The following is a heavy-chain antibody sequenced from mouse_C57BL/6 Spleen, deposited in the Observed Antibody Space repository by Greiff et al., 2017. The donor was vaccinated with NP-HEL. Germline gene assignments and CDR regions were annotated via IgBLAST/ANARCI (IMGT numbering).Heavy chain of an antibody. J-gene: IGHJ1*03. CDR3: ARRTTVPYFDV. Sequence: QVQLQQPGAELVKPGASVKLSCKASGYTFTSYWMHWVKQRPGQGLEWIGMIHPNSGSTNYNEKLKSKATLTVDKSSSTAYMQLSSLTSEDSAVYYCARRTTVPYFDVWGTGTTVTVSS. V-gene: IGHV1-64*01. CDR1: GYTFTSYW. CDR2: IHPNSGST. D-gene: IGHD1-1*01.